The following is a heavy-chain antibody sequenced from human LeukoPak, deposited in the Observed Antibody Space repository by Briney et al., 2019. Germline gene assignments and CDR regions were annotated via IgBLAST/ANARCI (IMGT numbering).Heavy chain of an antibody. D-gene: IGHD3-10*01. CDR1: GFTFSSYS. CDR3: ASFPLPSITMVRLDY. CDR2: ISSSSSYI. Sequence: GGSLRLSCAASGFTFSSYSMNWVRQAPGKGLEWVSSISSSSSYIYYADSVKGRFTISRDNAKNSLYLQMNSLRAEDSAVYYCASFPLPSITMVRLDYWGQGTLVTVSS. J-gene: IGHJ4*02. V-gene: IGHV3-21*01.